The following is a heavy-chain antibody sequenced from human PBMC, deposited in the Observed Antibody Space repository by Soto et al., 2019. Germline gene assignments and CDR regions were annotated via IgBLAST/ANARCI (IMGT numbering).Heavy chain of an antibody. CDR1: GFTFDDYA. D-gene: IGHD3-16*01. V-gene: IGHV3-9*01. CDR3: AKVRGGGIPAVSLTLIGAFDI. Sequence: GGSLRLSCAASGFTFDDYAMHWVRQAPGKGLEWVSGISWDSDSIDYADSVKGRFTISRDNAKKSLSLQMNSLRPEDTALYYCAKVRGGGIPAVSLTLIGAFDIWGQGTMVTVSS. CDR2: ISWDSDSI. J-gene: IGHJ3*02.